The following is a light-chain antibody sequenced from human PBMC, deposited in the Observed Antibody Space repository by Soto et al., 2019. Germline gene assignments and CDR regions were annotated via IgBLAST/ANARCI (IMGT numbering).Light chain of an antibody. V-gene: IGKV3-20*01. CDR2: GAP. J-gene: IGKJ2*01. Sequence: ENVLTQSPGTLSLSPGERATLSCRASQSVSSSELAWYQQKPGQALRLLIYGAPLRATGSPDRFSGSGAGTDFNLTINRRGPEAYAVEYWQQDGSSPPGYTFGQGTKLESK. CDR3: QQDGSSPPGYT. CDR1: QSVSSSE.